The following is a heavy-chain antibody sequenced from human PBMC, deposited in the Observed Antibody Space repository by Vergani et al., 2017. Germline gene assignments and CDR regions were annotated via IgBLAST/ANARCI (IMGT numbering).Heavy chain of an antibody. V-gene: IGHV3-66*02. J-gene: IGHJ6*03. CDR3: ARDYRFLEWLLDPGYMDV. CDR2: IYSGGST. CDR1: GFTVSSNY. D-gene: IGHD3-3*01. Sequence: EVQLVESGGGLVQPGGSLRLSCAASGFTVSSNYMSWVRQAPGKGLEWVSVIYSGGSTYYADSVKGRFTISRDNSKNTLYLQMNSLRAEDTAVYYCARDYRFLEWLLDPGYMDVWGKGTTVTVSS.